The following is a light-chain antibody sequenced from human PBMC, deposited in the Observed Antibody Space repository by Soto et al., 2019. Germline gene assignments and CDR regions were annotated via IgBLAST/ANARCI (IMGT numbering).Light chain of an antibody. CDR2: EVS. CDR1: SSDVGGYNFVSWFQQY. J-gene: IGLJ2*01. Sequence: QSALTQPPSASGSPGQSVTISCTGTSSDVGGYNFVSWFQQYVSWYQQYPGKAPKLMIYEVSKRPSGVPDRFSGSKSGNTASLTVSGLQAEDEADYYCTSYAGSNNFVFGGGTKLTVL. CDR3: TSYAGSNNFV. V-gene: IGLV2-8*01.